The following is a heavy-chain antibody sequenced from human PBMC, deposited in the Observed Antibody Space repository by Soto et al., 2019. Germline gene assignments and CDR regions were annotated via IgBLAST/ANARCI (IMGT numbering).Heavy chain of an antibody. V-gene: IGHV1-69*08. Sequence: QDQLVQSGAEVKKPGSSVKVSCKAFGGPFSSHTFSWVRQAPGQGLEWMGRIIPALGTTTYAQKFQGRVTITADASVPTGYMELNSLRTEDTAVYYCARPDFGDYWYFDLWGRGTLVTVSS. CDR1: GGPFSSHT. J-gene: IGHJ2*01. CDR3: ARPDFGDYWYFDL. D-gene: IGHD4-17*01. CDR2: IIPALGTT.